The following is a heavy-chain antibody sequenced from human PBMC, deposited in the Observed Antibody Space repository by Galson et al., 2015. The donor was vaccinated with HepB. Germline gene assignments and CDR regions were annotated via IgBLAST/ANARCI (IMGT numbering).Heavy chain of an antibody. CDR3: AKDKDQWLVSPGYNWFDP. CDR1: GFTFDDYA. CDR2: ISWNSGSI. D-gene: IGHD6-19*01. J-gene: IGHJ5*02. Sequence: SLRLSCAASGFTFDDYAMHWVRQAPGKGLEWVSGISWNSGSIGYADSVKGRFTISRDNAKNSLYLQMNSLRAEDTALYYCAKDKDQWLVSPGYNWFDPWGQGTLVTVSS. V-gene: IGHV3-9*01.